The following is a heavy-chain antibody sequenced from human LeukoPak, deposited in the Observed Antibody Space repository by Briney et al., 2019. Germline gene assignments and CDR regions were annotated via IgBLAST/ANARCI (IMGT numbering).Heavy chain of an antibody. D-gene: IGHD3-22*01. Sequence: PSETLSLTCTVSGGSISSGGYYWSWIRQPAGKGLEWIGRIYTSGSTNYNPSLKSRVTISVDTSKNQLSLKLSSVTAADTAVYYCARGFGYSKLYFDYWGQGTLVTVSS. J-gene: IGHJ4*02. CDR1: GGSISSGGYY. CDR3: ARGFGYSKLYFDY. V-gene: IGHV4-61*02. CDR2: IYTSGST.